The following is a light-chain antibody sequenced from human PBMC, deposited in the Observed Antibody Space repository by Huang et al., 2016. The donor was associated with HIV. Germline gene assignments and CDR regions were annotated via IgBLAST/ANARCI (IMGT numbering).Light chain of an antibody. CDR1: QGVNGR. J-gene: IGKJ5*01. CDR3: QQANSFPHT. Sequence: DIQMTQSPSSVSASVGDSVTFTCRASQGVNGRLAWYQQRPGKAPELLLYDTSRLQSGGPSRFSGSGWGTSFALTISSLQPEDFATYYCQQANSFPHTFGQGTRLDI. CDR2: DTS. V-gene: IGKV1-12*01.